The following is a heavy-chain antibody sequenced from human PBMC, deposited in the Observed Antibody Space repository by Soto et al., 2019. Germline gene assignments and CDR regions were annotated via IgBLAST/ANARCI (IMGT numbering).Heavy chain of an antibody. V-gene: IGHV4-61*01. J-gene: IGHJ4*02. CDR1: GDSVTSPRFY. D-gene: IGHD6-13*01. Sequence: SETLSLTCTVFGDSVTSPRFYWGWVRQTPEKGLEWIGHVPSTGTTHYNPSLRSRVTVSRDTSENQFFLRLTSVTAADTARYYCLRGIEAAGRWGQGIWGTV. CDR2: VPSTGTT. CDR3: LRGIEAAGR.